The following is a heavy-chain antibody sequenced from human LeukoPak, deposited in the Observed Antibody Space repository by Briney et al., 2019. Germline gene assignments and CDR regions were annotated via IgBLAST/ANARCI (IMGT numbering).Heavy chain of an antibody. J-gene: IGHJ5*02. Sequence: SETLSLTCAVYGGSFSGYYWSWIRQPPGKGLEWIGEINHSGSTNYNPSLKSRVTISVDTSENQFSLKLSSVTAADTAVYYCARAQDCSSTSCYTGGSWFYPWGQGTLVTVSS. CDR2: INHSGST. V-gene: IGHV4-34*01. D-gene: IGHD2-2*02. CDR1: GGSFSGYY. CDR3: ARAQDCSSTSCYTGGSWFYP.